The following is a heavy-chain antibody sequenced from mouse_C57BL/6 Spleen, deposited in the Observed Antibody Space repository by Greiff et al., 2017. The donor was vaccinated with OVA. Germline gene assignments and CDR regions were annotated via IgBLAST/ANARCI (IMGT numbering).Heavy chain of an antibody. CDR3: ARSAMIATGRLAY. D-gene: IGHD2-4*01. J-gene: IGHJ3*01. CDR1: GYTFTSYW. CDR2: IDPSDSET. V-gene: IGHV1-52*01. Sequence: QVQLQQPGAELVRPGSSVKLSCKASGYTFTSYWMHWVKQRPIQGLEWIGNIDPSDSETHYNQKFKDKATLTVDKSSSTAYMQLSSLTSEDSAVYCCARSAMIATGRLAYWGQGTLVTVSA.